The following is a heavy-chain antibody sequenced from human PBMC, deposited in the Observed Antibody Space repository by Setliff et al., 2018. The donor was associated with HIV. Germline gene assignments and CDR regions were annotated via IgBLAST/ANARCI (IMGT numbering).Heavy chain of an antibody. CDR2: FHYSGST. CDR3: ARGSYCTNGVCYPSAFDI. CDR1: GGSISSTTYY. D-gene: IGHD2-8*01. J-gene: IGHJ3*02. Sequence: SETLSLTCTVSGGSISSTTYYWGWIRQPPGKGLEWIGSFHYSGSTSYNPSLKSRVAISVDTSKSQFSLKMTSVTAADTAVYYCARGSYCTNGVCYPSAFDIWGQGTMVTVSS. V-gene: IGHV4-39*01.